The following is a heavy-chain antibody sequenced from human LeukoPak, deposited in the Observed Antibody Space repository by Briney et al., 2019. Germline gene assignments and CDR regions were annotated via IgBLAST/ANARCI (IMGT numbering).Heavy chain of an antibody. V-gene: IGHV4-34*01. D-gene: IGHD6-13*01. CDR3: ARPRRYSSSWYGPFDD. J-gene: IGHJ4*02. CDR2: INHSGST. Sequence: SETLSVTRAVYGGSFSGYYWSLSRQPPGERLGWIGEINHSGSTNYNPSLKSRVTISVDTSKNQFSLNLSSVTAADTAVYYCARPRRYSSSWYGPFDDWGQGTLVTVSS. CDR1: GGSFSGYY.